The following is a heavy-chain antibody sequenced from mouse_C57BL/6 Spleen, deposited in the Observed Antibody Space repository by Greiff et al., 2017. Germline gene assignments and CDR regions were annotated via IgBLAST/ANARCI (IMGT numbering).Heavy chain of an antibody. CDR2: IDPSDSYT. CDR3: ARRDYYAMDY. V-gene: IGHV1-69*01. CDR1: GSTFPSYW. Sequence: QVQLQQPGAELVMPGASVKLSCTASGSTFPSYWMHWVKQRPGQGLEWIGEIDPSDSYTNYNQKFKGKSTLTADKSSSTAYMQLSSLTSEDSAVYYCARRDYYAMDYWGQGTSVTVSS. J-gene: IGHJ4*01.